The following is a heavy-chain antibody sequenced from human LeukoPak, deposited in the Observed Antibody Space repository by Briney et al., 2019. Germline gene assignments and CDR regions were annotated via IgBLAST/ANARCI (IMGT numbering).Heavy chain of an antibody. CDR3: ARVGYSYGYPEGQPMDY. V-gene: IGHV4-31*03. CDR1: GGSISSGGYY. Sequence: SQTLSLTCTVSGGSISSGGYYWSWIRQHPGKGLEWIGYIYYSGSTYYNPSLKSRVTISVDTSKNQFSLKLSSVTAEDTAVYYCARVGYSYGYPEGQPMDYWGQGTLVIVSS. J-gene: IGHJ4*02. D-gene: IGHD5-18*01. CDR2: IYYSGST.